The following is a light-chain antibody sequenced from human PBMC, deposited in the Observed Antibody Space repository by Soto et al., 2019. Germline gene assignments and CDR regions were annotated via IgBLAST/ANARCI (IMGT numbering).Light chain of an antibody. CDR1: SSDVGRYNY. CDR3: SSYTTSSTLI. V-gene: IGLV2-14*01. Sequence: QSALTQPASVSGSPGQSITISCSGTSSDVGRYNYVSWYQQHPGKAPKLIIYEVSNRPSGVSTRFSASKSANTASLTISGLQAEDEADFYCSSYTTSSTLIFGGGTKLTVL. CDR2: EVS. J-gene: IGLJ2*01.